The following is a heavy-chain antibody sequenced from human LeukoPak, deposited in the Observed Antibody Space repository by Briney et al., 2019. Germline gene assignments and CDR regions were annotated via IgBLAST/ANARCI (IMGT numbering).Heavy chain of an antibody. CDR3: ARSRLHPIIFDY. J-gene: IGHJ4*02. CDR1: GGSVSGYY. V-gene: IGHV4-59*02. CDR2: IYYSGST. Sequence: SETLSLTCTVSGGSVSGYYWSWIRQPPGKGLEWIGYIYYSGSTNYNPSLKSRVTISVDTSRNQFSLKLSSVTAADTAVYYCARSRLHPIIFDYWGQGTLVTVSS. D-gene: IGHD5-24*01.